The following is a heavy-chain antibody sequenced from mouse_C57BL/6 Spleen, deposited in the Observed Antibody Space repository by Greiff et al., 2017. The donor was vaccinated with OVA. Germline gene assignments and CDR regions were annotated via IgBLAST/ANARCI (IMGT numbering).Heavy chain of an antibody. CDR1: GFTFSDYG. D-gene: IGHD1-1*01. J-gene: IGHJ3*01. Sequence: EVHLVESGGGLVKPGGSLKLSCAASGFTFSDYGMHWVRQAPEKGLEWVAYISSGSSTIYYADTVKGRFTISRDNAKNTLFLQMTSLRSEDTAMYYCARKDYYGSSFAYWGQGTLVTVSA. V-gene: IGHV5-17*01. CDR3: ARKDYYGSSFAY. CDR2: ISSGSSTI.